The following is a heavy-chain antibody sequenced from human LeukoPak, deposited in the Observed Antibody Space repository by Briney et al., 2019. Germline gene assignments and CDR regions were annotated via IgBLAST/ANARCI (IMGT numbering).Heavy chain of an antibody. V-gene: IGHV1-2*02. J-gene: IGHJ4*02. D-gene: IGHD2-2*01. CDR3: ARSVPAATLDY. CDR1: GYTFTGYY. Sequence: ASVKVSCKASGYTFTGYYMHWVRQAPGQGLEWMGWINPHSGGTNYAQKFQGRVTMTRDTSISTAYMELSRLRSDDTAVYYCARSVPAATLDYWGQGTLVTVSS. CDR2: INPHSGGT.